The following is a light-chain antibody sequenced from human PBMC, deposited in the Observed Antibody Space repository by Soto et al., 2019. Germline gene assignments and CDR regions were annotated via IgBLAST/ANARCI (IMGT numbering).Light chain of an antibody. CDR1: QSVSSSY. CDR2: GAS. CDR3: QQYCGSPYT. J-gene: IGKJ2*01. V-gene: IGKV3-20*01. Sequence: ENVLTQSPGTLSLSPGERASLFCRASQSVSSSYLAWYQQRPCQAPRLLIYGASTRATGVPDRFSGRGSGTDFTLTISRLEPEDFAVYYCQQYCGSPYTFGQ.